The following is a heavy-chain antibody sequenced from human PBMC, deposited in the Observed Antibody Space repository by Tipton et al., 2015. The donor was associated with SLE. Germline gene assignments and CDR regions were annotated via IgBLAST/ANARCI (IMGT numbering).Heavy chain of an antibody. J-gene: IGHJ4*02. CDR3: ARGYYDFWSGPPFDF. V-gene: IGHV4-39*07. CDR1: GGSISSSKYY. CDR2: IHYGGDT. D-gene: IGHD3-3*01. Sequence: LSLTCTVSGGSISSSKYYWGWTRQPPGKGLEWIGSIHYGGDTYYNPSLKSRITMSEDASKNQFSLRGTSVTAADTAVYYCARGYYDFWSGPPFDFWGQGTLVTVSS.